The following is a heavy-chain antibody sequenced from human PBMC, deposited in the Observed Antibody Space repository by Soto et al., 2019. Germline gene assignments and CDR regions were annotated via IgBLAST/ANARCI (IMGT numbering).Heavy chain of an antibody. CDR1: GYSFTNYG. CDR2: ISGHNGNT. CDR3: ARDYYGSGCPGSLSFY. Sequence: ASVKVSCKASGYSFTNYGFSWVRQAPGQGLEWMGWISGHNGNTNYAQKLQGRVTMTTDTSTSTAYMELRSLRSDDTAVYYCARDYYGSGCPGSLSFYRGQGTLVTVSS. V-gene: IGHV1-18*01. J-gene: IGHJ4*02. D-gene: IGHD3-10*01.